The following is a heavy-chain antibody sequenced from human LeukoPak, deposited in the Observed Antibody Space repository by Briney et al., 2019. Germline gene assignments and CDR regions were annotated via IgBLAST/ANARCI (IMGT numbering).Heavy chain of an antibody. CDR2: ISGSGGST. Sequence: GGPLRLSCAASGFTFSSYAMSWVRQAPGKGLEWVSAISGSGGSTYYADSVKGRFTISRDNSKNTLYLQMNSLRAEDTAVYYCAKGGRAAHYFDYWGQGTLVTVSS. D-gene: IGHD2-15*01. V-gene: IGHV3-23*01. CDR1: GFTFSSYA. CDR3: AKGGRAAHYFDY. J-gene: IGHJ4*02.